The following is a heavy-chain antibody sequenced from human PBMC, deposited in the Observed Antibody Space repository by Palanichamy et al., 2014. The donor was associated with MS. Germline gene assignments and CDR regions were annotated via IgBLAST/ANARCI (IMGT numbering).Heavy chain of an antibody. V-gene: IGHV3-11*01. Sequence: QVQLVKSGGGVVKPGGSLRLSCAAHGFTFSDYYMSWIRQAPGKGLEWVAYISSSGSDLYHADSVKGRFTISRDNANNSLSLQMNSLRADDTAVYYCARDRISRAFDIWGQGTTVTVS. CDR3: ARDRISRAFDI. D-gene: IGHD3-3*02. CDR2: ISSSGSDL. CDR1: GFTFSDYY. J-gene: IGHJ3*02.